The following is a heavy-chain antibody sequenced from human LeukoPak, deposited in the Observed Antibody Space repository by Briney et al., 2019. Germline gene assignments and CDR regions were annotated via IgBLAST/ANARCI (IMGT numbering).Heavy chain of an antibody. CDR3: ARDEVFVAAAGTAYYYYGMDV. J-gene: IGHJ6*02. CDR1: GGTFSSYA. CDR2: IIPIFGTA. Sequence: ASVKVSCKASGGTFSSYAISWVRQAPGQGLEWMGGIIPIFGTANYAQKFQGRVTITADGSTSTAYMELSSLRSEDTAVYYCARDEVFVAAAGTAYYYYGMDVWGQGTTVTVSS. V-gene: IGHV1-69*13. D-gene: IGHD6-13*01.